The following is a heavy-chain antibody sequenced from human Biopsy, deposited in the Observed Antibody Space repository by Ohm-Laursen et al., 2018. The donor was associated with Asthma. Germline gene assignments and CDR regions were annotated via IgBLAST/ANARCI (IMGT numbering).Heavy chain of an antibody. J-gene: IGHJ6*02. Sequence: SLRLSCAASRFTYEMHWVRQAPGKGLEWVAVISYDGSSIYYAGSVKGRFTISRDNSKNTLSLQMNSLSAADTAVYYCARAYSSGWTRGMDVWGQGTTVIVS. CDR3: ARAYSSGWTRGMDV. CDR2: ISYDGSSI. CDR1: RFTYE. D-gene: IGHD6-19*01. V-gene: IGHV3-30*19.